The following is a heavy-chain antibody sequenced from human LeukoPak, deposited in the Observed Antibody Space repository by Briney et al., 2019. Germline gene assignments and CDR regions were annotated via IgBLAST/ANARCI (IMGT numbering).Heavy chain of an antibody. J-gene: IGHJ4*02. Sequence: SETLSLTCAVSGGSISSSNWWSWVRQPPGKRLEWIGEIYHGGNTNYNPSLKSRVTISVDKSKNQFSLKLSSVTAADTAVYYCAISTAWRYYFDYWGQGTLVTVSS. CDR1: GGSISSSNW. D-gene: IGHD5-18*01. CDR2: IYHGGNT. V-gene: IGHV4-4*02. CDR3: AISTAWRYYFDY.